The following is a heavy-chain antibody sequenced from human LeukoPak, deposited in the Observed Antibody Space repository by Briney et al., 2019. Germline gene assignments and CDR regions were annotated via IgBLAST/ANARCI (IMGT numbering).Heavy chain of an antibody. CDR3: ARDEGATYYYDSSVYYFSDY. V-gene: IGHV3-48*04. Sequence: GGSLRLSCAASGFTFSSYSMNWVRQAPGKGLEWVSYISSSGSTIYYADSVKGRFTISRDNAKNSLYLQMNSLRAEDTAVYYCARDEGATYYYDSSVYYFSDYWGQGTLVTVSS. D-gene: IGHD3-22*01. J-gene: IGHJ4*02. CDR1: GFTFSSYS. CDR2: ISSSGSTI.